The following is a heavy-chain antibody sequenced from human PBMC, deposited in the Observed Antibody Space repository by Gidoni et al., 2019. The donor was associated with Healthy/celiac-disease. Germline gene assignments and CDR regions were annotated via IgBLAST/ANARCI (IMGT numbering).Heavy chain of an antibody. CDR3: ARDLYSGSSGGGCFDP. CDR2: PNSGGT. Sequence: PNSGGTNYAQKFQGRVTMTRDTSISTAYMELSRLRSDDTAVYYCARDLYSGSSGGGCFDPWGQGTLVTVSS. V-gene: IGHV1-2*02. J-gene: IGHJ5*02. D-gene: IGHD1-26*01.